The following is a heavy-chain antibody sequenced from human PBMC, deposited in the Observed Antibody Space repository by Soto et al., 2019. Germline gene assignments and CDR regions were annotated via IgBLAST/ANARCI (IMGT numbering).Heavy chain of an antibody. CDR3: ARVSTVTIPAGNDY. D-gene: IGHD4-17*01. V-gene: IGHV4-4*07. J-gene: IGHJ4*02. Sequence: SETLSLTCTVSGGSISSYYWSWIRQPAGKGLEWIGRIYTSGSTNYNPSLKSRVTMSVDTSKNQFALRAEDTAVYYCARVSTVTIPAGNDYWGQGTLVTVSS. CDR2: IYTSGST. CDR1: GGSISSYY.